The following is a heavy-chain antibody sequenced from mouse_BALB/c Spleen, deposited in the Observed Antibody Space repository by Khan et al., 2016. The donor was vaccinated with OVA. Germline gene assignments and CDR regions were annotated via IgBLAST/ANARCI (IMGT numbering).Heavy chain of an antibody. CDR1: GFNIKDTY. V-gene: IGHV14-3*02. D-gene: IGHD2-10*01. J-gene: IGHJ3*01. CDR3: TRGAYNGLFAY. CDR2: IDPANGNV. Sequence: VQLQQSGAEFVKPGASVKLSCTASGFNIKDTYMHWINQRPQQGLVWIGRIDPANGNVKYDPKFQDKATIAADASSNTAYLHLSSLTSEDTADYYGTRGAYNGLFAYWGQGTLVTVSA.